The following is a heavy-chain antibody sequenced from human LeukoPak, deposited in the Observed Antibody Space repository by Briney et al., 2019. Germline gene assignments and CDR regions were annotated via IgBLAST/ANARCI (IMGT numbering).Heavy chain of an antibody. J-gene: IGHJ4*02. D-gene: IGHD3-16*01. Sequence: SETLSLTCTGSGYSVSGIYYWSWIRQPPGKGLEWIGEINHSRSTNYNPSLKSRVTISVDTSKNQFSLKLSSVTAADTAVYYCARDRYAPLIGHGRLNAGGPDYWGQGTLVTVSS. CDR1: GYSVSGIYY. V-gene: IGHV4-34*01. CDR2: INHSRST. CDR3: ARDRYAPLIGHGRLNAGGPDY.